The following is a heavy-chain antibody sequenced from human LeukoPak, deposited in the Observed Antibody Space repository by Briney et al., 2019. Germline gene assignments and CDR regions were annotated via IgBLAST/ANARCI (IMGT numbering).Heavy chain of an antibody. D-gene: IGHD3-22*01. CDR3: ARDYYDSSGYLIDY. V-gene: IGHV1-2*02. J-gene: IGHJ4*02. Sequence: ASVKVSCKASGYTFTGYYMHWVRQAPGQGLGWMGWINPNSGGTNYAQKFQGRVTMTRDTSISTAYMELSRLRSDDTAVYYCARDYYDSSGYLIDYWGQGTLVTVSS. CDR1: GYTFTGYY. CDR2: INPNSGGT.